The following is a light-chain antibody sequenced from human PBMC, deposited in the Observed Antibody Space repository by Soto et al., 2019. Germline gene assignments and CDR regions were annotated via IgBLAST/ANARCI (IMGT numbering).Light chain of an antibody. CDR3: CSYVGARTYV. J-gene: IGLJ1*01. V-gene: IGLV2-23*01. CDR2: EGN. CDR1: VSDVGTFGP. Sequence: QSALTQPASVSGSPGQSITISCTGSVSDVGTFGPVSWYQQHPGQVPKLIIYEGNRRPSGVSGRFSGSKSGNTASLTISGLQAEDEADYYCCSYVGARTYVFGSATKVTVL.